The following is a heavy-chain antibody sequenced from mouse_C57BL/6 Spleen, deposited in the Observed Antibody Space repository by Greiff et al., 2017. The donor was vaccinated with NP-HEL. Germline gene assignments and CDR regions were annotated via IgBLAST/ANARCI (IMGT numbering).Heavy chain of an antibody. CDR2: ISSGGSYT. V-gene: IGHV5-6*01. CDR1: GFTFSSYG. CDR3: ARQREGFAY. J-gene: IGHJ3*01. Sequence: EVQVVESGGDLVKPGGSLKLSCAASGFTFSSYGMSWVRQTPDKRLEWVATISSGGSYTYYPDSVKGRFTISRDNAKNTLYLQMSSLKSEDTAMYYCARQREGFAYWGQGTLVTVSA.